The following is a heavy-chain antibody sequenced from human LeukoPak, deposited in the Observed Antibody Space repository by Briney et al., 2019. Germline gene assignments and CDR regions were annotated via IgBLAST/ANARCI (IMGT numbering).Heavy chain of an antibody. CDR1: GGSISSGDYY. Sequence: SETLSLTCTVSGGSISSGDYYWSWIRQPPGKGLEWIGYIYYSGSTYYNPSLKSRVTISVDTSKNQFSLKLSPVTAADTAVYYCAGAVVVPAAAVDYWGQGTLVTVSS. CDR2: IYYSGST. D-gene: IGHD2-2*01. V-gene: IGHV4-30-4*08. J-gene: IGHJ4*02. CDR3: AGAVVVPAAAVDY.